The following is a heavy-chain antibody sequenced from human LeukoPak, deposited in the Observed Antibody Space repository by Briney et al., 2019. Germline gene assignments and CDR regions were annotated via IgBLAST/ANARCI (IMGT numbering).Heavy chain of an antibody. D-gene: IGHD6-19*01. Sequence: SQTLSLTCAISGDSVSRSGPGWNWIRQSPSRGLEWLGRTYYRSKWYNDYAVSVKSRITINPDTSKNQFSLQLNSVTPEDTAVYYCARVTEQWLVGYYYYYYMDVWGKGTTVTVSS. V-gene: IGHV6-1*01. J-gene: IGHJ6*03. CDR2: TYYRSKWYN. CDR3: ARVTEQWLVGYYYYYYMDV. CDR1: GDSVSRSGPG.